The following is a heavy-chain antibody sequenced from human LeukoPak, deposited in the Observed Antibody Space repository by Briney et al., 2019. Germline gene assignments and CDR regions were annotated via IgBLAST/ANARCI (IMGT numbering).Heavy chain of an antibody. J-gene: IGHJ4*02. V-gene: IGHV3-30-3*01. CDR3: ARDDLFEY. Sequence: GGSLTLSCAASGFTFSSYAMHRVRQAPGKGLEWVAVISYDGSNKYYADSVKGRFTISRDNSKNTLYLQMNSLRAEDTAVYYCARDDLFEYWGQGTLVTVSS. CDR1: GFTFSSYA. CDR2: ISYDGSNK.